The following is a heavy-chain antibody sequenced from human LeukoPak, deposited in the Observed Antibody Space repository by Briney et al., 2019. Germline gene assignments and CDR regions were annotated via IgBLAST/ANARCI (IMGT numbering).Heavy chain of an antibody. J-gene: IGHJ4*02. CDR1: GFTFSNYW. D-gene: IGHD3-3*01. CDR3: ARRHMWSGYDY. V-gene: IGHV3-7*01. Sequence: AGGSLRLSCEGSGFTFSNYWMGWVRQAPGKGLQWVANIKTDGSEKYYVDSVKGRFTISRDNAKNSLYLQMNSLRAEDTAVYYCARRHMWSGYDYWGQGILVTVSS. CDR2: IKTDGSEK.